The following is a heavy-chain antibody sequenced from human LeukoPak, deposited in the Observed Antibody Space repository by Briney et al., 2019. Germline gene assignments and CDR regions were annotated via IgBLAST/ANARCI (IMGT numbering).Heavy chain of an antibody. CDR1: GGSISSYY. V-gene: IGHV4-4*07. Sequence: SETLSLTCTVSGGSISSYYWSWIRQPAGKGLEWIGRIYTSGSTNYNPSLKSRVTMSVDTSKNQFSLKLSSVTAADTAVYYCAREALMYYYDSSGFGYWGQGTLVTVSS. CDR3: AREALMYYYDSSGFGY. D-gene: IGHD3-22*01. J-gene: IGHJ4*02. CDR2: IYTSGST.